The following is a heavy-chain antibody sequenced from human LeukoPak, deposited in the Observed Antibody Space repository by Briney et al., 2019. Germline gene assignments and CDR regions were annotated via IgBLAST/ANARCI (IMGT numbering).Heavy chain of an antibody. D-gene: IGHD2-2*02. CDR1: GFTFSSYS. J-gene: IGHJ4*02. CDR3: ARALGYCSTTSCYTLGY. CDR2: ISYSSSTI. Sequence: PGGSLRLSCAASGFTFSSYSMNWVRQAPGKGLEWVSYISYSSSTIYYADSVKGRFTISRDNAKNSLYLQMNSLRAEDTAVYYCARALGYCSTTSCYTLGYWGQGTLVTVSS. V-gene: IGHV3-48*01.